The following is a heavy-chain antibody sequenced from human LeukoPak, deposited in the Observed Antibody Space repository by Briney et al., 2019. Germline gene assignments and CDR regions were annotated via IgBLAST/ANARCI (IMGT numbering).Heavy chain of an antibody. CDR1: GASVSNYD. CDR3: ARVGCSSTSCYMDY. J-gene: IGHJ4*02. D-gene: IGHD2-2*02. V-gene: IGHV4-59*02. Sequence: PSETLSLTCTVSGASVSNYDWSWIRQPPGKGLEWIGYVYYSGRTNYNPSLESRVTISVDTSKNQFSLKLTSVTAADTAVYYCARVGCSSTSCYMDYWGQGTLVTVSS. CDR2: VYYSGRT.